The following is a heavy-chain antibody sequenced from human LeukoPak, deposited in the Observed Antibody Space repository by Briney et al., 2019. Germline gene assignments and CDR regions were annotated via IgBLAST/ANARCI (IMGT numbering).Heavy chain of an antibody. CDR3: CRLGIAVNASDH. J-gene: IGHJ4*02. V-gene: IGHV3-21*04. D-gene: IGHD6-19*01. CDR2: ISTSSIYI. CDR1: GFTFSSYT. Sequence: GGSLRLSCAASGFTFSSYTMNWVRQAPGKGLEWVSSISTSSIYIYYADSVKGRFTISRDNAKNSLYLQMNSLKTEDTAVYYCCRLGIAVNASDHWGQGALVTVSS.